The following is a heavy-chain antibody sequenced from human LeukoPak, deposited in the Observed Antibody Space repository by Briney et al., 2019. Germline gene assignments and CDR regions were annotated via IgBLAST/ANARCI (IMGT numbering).Heavy chain of an antibody. Sequence: ASVKVSRKASGYTFTSYYMHWVRQAPGQGLEWMGIINPSGGSTSYAQKFQGRVTMTRDTSTSTVYMELSSLRSEDTAVYYCARDGEWELLRNNWFDPWGQGTLVTVSS. CDR1: GYTFTSYY. J-gene: IGHJ5*02. CDR2: INPSGGST. V-gene: IGHV1-46*01. D-gene: IGHD1-26*01. CDR3: ARDGEWELLRNNWFDP.